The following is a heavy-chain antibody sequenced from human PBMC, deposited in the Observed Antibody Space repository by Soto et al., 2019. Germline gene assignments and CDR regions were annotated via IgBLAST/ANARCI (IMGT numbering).Heavy chain of an antibody. Sequence: GGSLRLSCAASGFTFDDYAMHWVRQAPGKGLEWVSGISWNSGSIGYADSVKGRFTISRDNAKNSLYLQMNSLRAEDTALYYCAKDGVGGTRTNYYYYMDVWGKGTTVTVSS. CDR2: ISWNSGSI. CDR3: AKDGVGGTRTNYYYYMDV. CDR1: GFTFDDYA. V-gene: IGHV3-9*01. J-gene: IGHJ6*03. D-gene: IGHD1-7*01.